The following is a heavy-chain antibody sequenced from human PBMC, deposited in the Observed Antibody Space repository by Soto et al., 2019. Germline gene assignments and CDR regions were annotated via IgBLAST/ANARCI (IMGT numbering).Heavy chain of an antibody. J-gene: IGHJ5*02. Sequence: SETLSLTCSVSGASISNHYWSWMRQSPGKGLEWIGLMSNTGIPTYNPSLQGRVNISPDTSNNRISLRLSSVTAADTAVYYCARESAFCGPRCYRNNWFDPWGQGILVTVSS. CDR2: MSNTGIP. CDR3: ARESAFCGPRCYRNNWFDP. D-gene: IGHD2-2*02. V-gene: IGHV4-59*11. CDR1: GASISNHY.